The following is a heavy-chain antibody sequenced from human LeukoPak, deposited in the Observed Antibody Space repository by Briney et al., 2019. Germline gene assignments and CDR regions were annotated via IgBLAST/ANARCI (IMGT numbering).Heavy chain of an antibody. V-gene: IGHV3-30*02. Sequence: GGSLRLSCAASGFTFSSYGMHWVRQAPGKGLEWVAFIRYDGSNKYYADSVKGRFTISRDNSKNTLYLQMNSLRAEDTAVYYCARRGNCYGSGSRNWGFDYWGQGTLVTVSS. CDR3: ARRGNCYGSGSRNWGFDY. J-gene: IGHJ4*02. D-gene: IGHD3-10*01. CDR1: GFTFSSYG. CDR2: IRYDGSNK.